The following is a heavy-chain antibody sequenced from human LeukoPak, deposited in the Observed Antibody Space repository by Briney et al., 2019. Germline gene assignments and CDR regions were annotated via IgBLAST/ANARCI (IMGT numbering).Heavy chain of an antibody. D-gene: IGHD6-13*01. CDR1: GFIVSSNY. Sequence: GGSLRLSCAASGFIVSSNYMSWVRQTPERGLEWVSIIYGDGRTYYADSLKGRFTISRDSSKNTLHLQMDDLRAEDTAVYYCAREPQGQQLDYWGQGTLVTVSS. J-gene: IGHJ4*02. V-gene: IGHV3-53*01. CDR2: IYGDGRT. CDR3: AREPQGQQLDY.